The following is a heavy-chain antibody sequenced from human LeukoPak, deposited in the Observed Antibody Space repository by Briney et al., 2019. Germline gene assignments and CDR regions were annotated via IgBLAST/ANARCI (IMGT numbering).Heavy chain of an antibody. CDR2: ISACKGNT. J-gene: IGHJ4*02. CDR3: ARDKGYDFWSGYMMGIGRAGFTFDY. CDR1: GYTFTSYG. V-gene: IGHV1-18*01. Sequence: ASVKVSCKASGYTFTSYGISWVRQAPGQGLEWMGWISACKGNTNYAQKLQGRVTVTTDTSTSTAYMELRSLRSDDTAVYYCARDKGYDFWSGYMMGIGRAGFTFDYWGQGTLVTVSS. D-gene: IGHD3-3*01.